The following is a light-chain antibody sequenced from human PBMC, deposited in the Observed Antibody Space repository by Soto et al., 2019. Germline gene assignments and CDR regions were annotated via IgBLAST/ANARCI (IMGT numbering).Light chain of an antibody. CDR1: QSVSSRY. V-gene: IGKV3-20*01. CDR3: QQYGRSPPLT. Sequence: EIVLTQSPGTLSLSPGERATLSCRASQSVSSRYLAWYQQKPGQAPRLLIYGASNRATGIPDRFSGSGSGTDFTLTISRLEPEAFAVYFCQQYGRSPPLTFGQGTKVEIK. J-gene: IGKJ2*01. CDR2: GAS.